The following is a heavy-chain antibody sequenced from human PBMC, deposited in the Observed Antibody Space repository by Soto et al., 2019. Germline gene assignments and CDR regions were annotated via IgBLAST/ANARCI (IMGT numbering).Heavy chain of an antibody. CDR1: GGTFSSYA. CDR2: IIPIFGTA. Sequence: SVKVSCKASGGTFSSYAISWVRQVPGQGLEWMGGIIPIFGTANYAQKFQGRVTITADESTSTAYMELSSLRSEDTAVYYCARGRYYDSSGPSDAFDIWGQGTMVTVSS. D-gene: IGHD3-22*01. V-gene: IGHV1-69*13. CDR3: ARGRYYDSSGPSDAFDI. J-gene: IGHJ3*02.